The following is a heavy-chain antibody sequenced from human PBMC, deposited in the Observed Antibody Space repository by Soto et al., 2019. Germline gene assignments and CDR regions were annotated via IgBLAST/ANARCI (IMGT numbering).Heavy chain of an antibody. CDR2: IKQDGSEK. CDR1: GFTFSSYR. V-gene: IGHV3-7*01. D-gene: IGHD3-22*01. Sequence: HPGGSLRLSCAASGFTFSSYRMSWVRQAPGKGLEWVANIKQDGSEKYYVDSVKGRFTISRDNAKNSLYLQMNSLRAEDTAVYYCARDMYYYDSSGYLLSYYFDYWGQGTLVTVSS. J-gene: IGHJ4*02. CDR3: ARDMYYYDSSGYLLSYYFDY.